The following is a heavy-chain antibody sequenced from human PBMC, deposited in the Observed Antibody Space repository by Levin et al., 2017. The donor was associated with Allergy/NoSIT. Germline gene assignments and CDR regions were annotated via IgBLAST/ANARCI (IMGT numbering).Heavy chain of an antibody. CDR1: GFTFSSYA. CDR3: AKDGMGIAVAGFGY. J-gene: IGHJ4*02. Sequence: GESLKISCAASGFTFSSYAMSWVRQAPGKGLEWVSAISGSGGSTYYADSVKGRFTISRDNSKNTLYLQMNSLRAEDTAVYYCAKDGMGIAVAGFGYWGQGTLVTVSS. CDR2: ISGSGGST. V-gene: IGHV3-23*01. D-gene: IGHD6-19*01.